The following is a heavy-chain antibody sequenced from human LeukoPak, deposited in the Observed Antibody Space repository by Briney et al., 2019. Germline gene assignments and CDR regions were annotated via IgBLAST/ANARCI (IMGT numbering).Heavy chain of an antibody. Sequence: GGSLRLSCADSGFTFSSHWTHWVRQAPGKGLVWVSRIKYDASSTSYADSVKGRFTISRDNAKNSLYLQMNSLRAEDTAVYYCARASTKAFDIWGQGTMVTVSS. CDR2: IKYDASST. J-gene: IGHJ3*02. V-gene: IGHV3-74*01. CDR3: ARASTKAFDI. CDR1: GFTFSSHW. D-gene: IGHD6-6*01.